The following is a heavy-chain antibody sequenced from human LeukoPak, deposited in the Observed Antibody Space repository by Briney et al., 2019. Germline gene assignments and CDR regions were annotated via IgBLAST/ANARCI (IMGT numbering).Heavy chain of an antibody. CDR1: GFTFDDYA. V-gene: IGHV3-9*01. D-gene: IGHD3-22*01. CDR2: ISWNSGSI. CDR3: AKDISYYDSSGYPTGGAFDI. Sequence: GRSLRLSCAASGFTFDDYAMHWVRHAPGKGLEWVSGISWNSGSIGYADSVKGRFTISRDNAKNSLYLQMNSLRAEDTALYYCAKDISYYDSSGYPTGGAFDIWGQGTMVTVSS. J-gene: IGHJ3*02.